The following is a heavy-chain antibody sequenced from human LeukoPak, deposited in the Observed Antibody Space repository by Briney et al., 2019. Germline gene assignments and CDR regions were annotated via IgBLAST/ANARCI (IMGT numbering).Heavy chain of an antibody. J-gene: IGHJ4*02. CDR1: GFTFSSYV. CDR2: ISGGGSST. CDR3: AKPPTISTGPGKYYFDY. Sequence: PGGSLRLSCAASGFTFSSYVMSWVRQAPGKGLEWVSGISGGGSSTDYADSVKGRFTISRDNSKKTLYLQMNSLRAEDTAVYYCAKPPTISTGPGKYYFDYWGQGTLVTVSS. V-gene: IGHV3-23*01. D-gene: IGHD3-3*01.